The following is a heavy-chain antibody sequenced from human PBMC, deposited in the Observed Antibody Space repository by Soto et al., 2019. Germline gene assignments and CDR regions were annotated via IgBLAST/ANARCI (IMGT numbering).Heavy chain of an antibody. Sequence: ASVKVSCKASGYTFTSYGISWVRQAPGQGLEWMGWISAYNGNTNYAQKLQGRVTMTTDTSTSTAYMELRSLRSDDTAVYYCARDLVGSSWYSRGRRNDAFDIWGQGTMVTVS. D-gene: IGHD6-13*01. CDR1: GYTFTSYG. CDR2: ISAYNGNT. CDR3: ARDLVGSSWYSRGRRNDAFDI. J-gene: IGHJ3*02. V-gene: IGHV1-18*04.